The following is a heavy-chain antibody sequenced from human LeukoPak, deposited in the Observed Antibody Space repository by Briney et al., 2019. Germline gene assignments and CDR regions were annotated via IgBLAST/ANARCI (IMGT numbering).Heavy chain of an antibody. J-gene: IGHJ4*02. Sequence: GGSLRLSCAASGFTFSSFAMNWFRQAPGKALEWVSYINTDSSDIHYADSVKGRFTISRDNARNTLYLQLSSLRAEDSAVYYCARDTFQPGLIDSWGQGTLVTVSS. CDR2: INTDSSDI. CDR1: GFTFSSFA. V-gene: IGHV3-21*05. D-gene: IGHD2-2*01. CDR3: ARDTFQPGLIDS.